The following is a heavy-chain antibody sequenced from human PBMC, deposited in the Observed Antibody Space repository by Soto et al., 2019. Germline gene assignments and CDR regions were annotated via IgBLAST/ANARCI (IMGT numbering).Heavy chain of an antibody. CDR2: NRNKAKSYTT. J-gene: IGHJ4*02. Sequence: PGGSLRLSCAASGFTFSDHYMDWVRQAPGKGLEWVGRNRNKAKSYTTDYAASVKGRFTISRDDSKNTLYLQMNSLKTEDTAVYYCTTGPLIFCGGGSCRFDYWGQGTLFTASS. CDR3: TTGPLIFCGGGSCRFDY. D-gene: IGHD2-15*01. V-gene: IGHV3-72*01. CDR1: GFTFSDHY.